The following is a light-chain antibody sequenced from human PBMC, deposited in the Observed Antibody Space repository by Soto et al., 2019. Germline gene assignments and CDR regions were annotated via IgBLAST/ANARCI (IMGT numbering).Light chain of an antibody. Sequence: QSVLTQPPSASGSPGQSVTISCTGTSSDVGGYNYVSWYQQHPGKAPKLVIYEVSKRPSGVPDRFSGSKSGNTASLTVSGLQAEDEADYYCQSYDSSLSGVVFGGGTKLIVL. J-gene: IGLJ2*01. V-gene: IGLV2-8*01. CDR1: SSDVGGYNY. CDR3: QSYDSSLSGVV. CDR2: EVS.